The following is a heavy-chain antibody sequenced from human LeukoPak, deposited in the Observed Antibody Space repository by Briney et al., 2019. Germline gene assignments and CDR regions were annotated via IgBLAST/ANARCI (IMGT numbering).Heavy chain of an antibody. V-gene: IGHV4-59*11. CDR2: SHINGGS. Sequence: SETLSLTCTVSGASITTHHWSWIRQSPGKGLEWIGYSHINGGSSYNPSLKSRVTISLDTSENHFSLRLNSVTAADTAVYYCARAGGRTIRDAFDIWGQGTMVTVSS. CDR3: ARAGGRTIRDAFDI. D-gene: IGHD1-7*01. CDR1: GASITTHH. J-gene: IGHJ3*02.